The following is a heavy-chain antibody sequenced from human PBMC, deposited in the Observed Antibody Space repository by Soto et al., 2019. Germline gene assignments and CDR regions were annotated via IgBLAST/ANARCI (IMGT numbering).Heavy chain of an antibody. CDR2: IYHSGSA. V-gene: IGHV4-4*02. CDR1: GYSITSTHW. CDR3: ARVHNVVTTISALDS. Sequence: QVQLQESGPGLVKPSGTLSLTCAVSGYSITSTHWWSLVRQPPGKGLEWIGAIYHSGSANYNPSLKSRVTISVDKSKNQFSLNLSSMTAAYTALYYCARVHNVVTTISALDSWGQGTLVTVSS. D-gene: IGHD4-17*01. J-gene: IGHJ4*02.